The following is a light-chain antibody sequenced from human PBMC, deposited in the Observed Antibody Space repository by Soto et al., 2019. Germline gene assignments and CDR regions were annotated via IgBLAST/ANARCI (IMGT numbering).Light chain of an antibody. Sequence: QTVVTQEPSVTVSPGGTVTLTCASATGAVSSGNFPSWFQQKPGQPPRALIYSVDSKHSRTPARFSGSLLEGKAALKLSQVQPEDEAEFFCLLFYGPAGVLGSGTKLTVL. V-gene: IGLV7-43*01. CDR3: LLFYGPAGV. CDR1: TGAVSSGNF. J-gene: IGLJ1*01. CDR2: SVD.